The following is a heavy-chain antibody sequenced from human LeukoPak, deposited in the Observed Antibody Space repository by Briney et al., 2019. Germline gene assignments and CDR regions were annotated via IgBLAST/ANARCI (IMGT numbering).Heavy chain of an antibody. Sequence: SETLSLTCTVSGGSISSYYWSWIRQPPGKGREWSGYIYYSGSTNYNPSLKSRVTISEATSKNQFSLRLSSVTAADTAVYYCARGRDGYPEPEFDCWGQGTLVTV. CDR3: ARGRDGYPEPEFDC. CDR2: IYYSGST. J-gene: IGHJ4*02. CDR1: GGSISSYY. D-gene: IGHD5-24*01. V-gene: IGHV4-59*01.